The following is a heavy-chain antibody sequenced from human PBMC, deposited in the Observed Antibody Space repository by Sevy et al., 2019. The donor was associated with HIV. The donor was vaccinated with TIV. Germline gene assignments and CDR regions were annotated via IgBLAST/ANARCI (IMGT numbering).Heavy chain of an antibody. J-gene: IGHJ4*02. CDR2: IYYSGST. CDR3: ARSRYCSGGICYSWPPYYFDY. D-gene: IGHD2-15*01. Sequence: SETLSLTCTVSGGSISSSSYYWGWIRQPPGKGLEWIGSIYYSGSTYYNPSLKSRVTISVDTSKNQFSLKLSSVTAADTAVYYCARSRYCSGGICYSWPPYYFDYWGQGTLVTVSS. V-gene: IGHV4-39*01. CDR1: GGSISSSSYY.